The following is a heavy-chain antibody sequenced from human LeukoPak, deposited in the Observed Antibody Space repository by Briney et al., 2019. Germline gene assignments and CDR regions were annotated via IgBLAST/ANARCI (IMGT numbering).Heavy chain of an antibody. CDR3: ATDSAGRVTMVRGPLDY. CDR2: ISYDGSNK. CDR1: GFTFSSYG. D-gene: IGHD3-10*01. Sequence: GGSLRLSCAASGFTFSSYGMHWVRQAPGKGLEWVALISYDGSNKYYADSLKGRFTISRDNSKNTLYLQVNSLRPEDTAVYYCATDSAGRVTMVRGPLDYWGQGTLVTVSS. V-gene: IGHV3-30*03. J-gene: IGHJ4*02.